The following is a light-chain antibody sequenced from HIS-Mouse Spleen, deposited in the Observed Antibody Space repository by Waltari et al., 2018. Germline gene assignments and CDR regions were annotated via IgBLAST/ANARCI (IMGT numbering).Light chain of an antibody. CDR2: DVS. V-gene: IGLV2-14*03. J-gene: IGLJ3*02. CDR3: SSYTSSSTWV. Sequence: QSALTQPASVSGSPGQSITISCTGTSSAVGGSNYVSWYQQHPGKAPKLMIYDVSNRPSGVSNRFSGSKSGNTASLTISGLQAEDEADYYCSSYTSSSTWVFGGGTKLTVL. CDR1: SSAVGGSNY.